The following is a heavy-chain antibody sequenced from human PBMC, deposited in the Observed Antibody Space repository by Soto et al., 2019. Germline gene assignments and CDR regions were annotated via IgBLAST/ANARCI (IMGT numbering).Heavy chain of an antibody. J-gene: IGHJ3*02. D-gene: IGHD3-3*01. CDR2: IYPGDSDT. Sequence: GESLKISCKGSGYSFTSYWIGWVRQMPGKGLEWMGIIYPGDSDTRYSPSFQGQVTISADKSISTAYLQWSSLKASDTAMYYCARWARITIFGVVPGAFDIWGQGTMVTVSS. V-gene: IGHV5-51*01. CDR1: GYSFTSYW. CDR3: ARWARITIFGVVPGAFDI.